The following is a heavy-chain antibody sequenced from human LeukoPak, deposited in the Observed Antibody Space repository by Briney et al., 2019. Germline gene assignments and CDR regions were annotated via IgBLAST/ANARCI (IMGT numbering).Heavy chain of an antibody. CDR1: GYPFTNYG. CDR3: ARADPRGPKTIFAPTRATWFAP. CDR2: ISAYNGNT. D-gene: IGHD3-3*01. Sequence: ASVKVSCKTSGYPFTNYGITWVRQAPGQGLEWMGWISAYNGNTNYAQKLQGRVTLTTDTSTSTAYMDLRSLRSDDTAVYYCARADPRGPKTIFAPTRATWFAPWGQEPLVPVS. J-gene: IGHJ5*02. V-gene: IGHV1-18*01.